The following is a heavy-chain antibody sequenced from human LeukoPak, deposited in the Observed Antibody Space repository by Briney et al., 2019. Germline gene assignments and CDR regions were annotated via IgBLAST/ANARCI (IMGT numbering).Heavy chain of an antibody. Sequence: AGGSLRLSCAASGFTFSSHSMHWLRPAPGEGLEWVSSISSSSSYIYYADSVKGRFTISRDNAKNSLYLQMNSLRAEDTAVYYCARDGSYSSSWYFDYWGQGTLVTVSS. D-gene: IGHD6-13*01. CDR3: ARDGSYSSSWYFDY. CDR1: GFTFSSHS. V-gene: IGHV3-21*01. CDR2: ISSSSSYI. J-gene: IGHJ4*02.